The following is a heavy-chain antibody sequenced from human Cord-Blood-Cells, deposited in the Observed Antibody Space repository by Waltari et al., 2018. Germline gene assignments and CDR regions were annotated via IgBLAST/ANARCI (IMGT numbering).Heavy chain of an antibody. V-gene: IGHV3-23*01. J-gene: IGHJ4*02. D-gene: IGHD6-6*01. CDR1: GLTFSSYA. Sequence: EVQLLESGGGLVQPGGSLRLSCAASGLTFSSYAMSWVRHAPGEGLEWVSASSGRGGSTYYADSAKGRFTISRDNSNNTLYLEMNSLRVEDTAVYYCAKPSAQYSSSYYFDYWGQGTLVTGSS. CDR2: SSGRGGST. CDR3: AKPSAQYSSSYYFDY.